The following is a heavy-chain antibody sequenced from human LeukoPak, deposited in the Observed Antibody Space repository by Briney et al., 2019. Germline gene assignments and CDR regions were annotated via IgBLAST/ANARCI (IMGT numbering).Heavy chain of an antibody. V-gene: IGHV3-7*01. D-gene: IGHD3-22*01. J-gene: IGHJ4*02. CDR1: GFTFNSYW. CDR3: AREPGYYDRSGDPDY. CDR2: IKQDGSEN. Sequence: PGGSLRLSCAASGFTFNSYWTRGVRQAPGKGREGGASIKQDGSENYYVDSVKGRFTVSRDNAKKSLYLLMHSLRAEDTAVYYCAREPGYYDRSGDPDYWGQGTLVTVSS.